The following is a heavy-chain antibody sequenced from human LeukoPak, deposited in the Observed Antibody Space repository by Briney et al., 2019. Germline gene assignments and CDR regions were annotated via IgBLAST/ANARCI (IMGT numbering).Heavy chain of an antibody. V-gene: IGHV1-46*01. J-gene: IGHJ4*02. CDR2: INPSGGST. Sequence: ASVKVSCKASGYTFTSYYMHWVRQAPGQGLEWMGIINPSGGSTSYAQKFQGRVTMTRDTSTSTVYMELSSLRSEDTAVYYCAREFKYDYVWGSYRSRPFDYWGQGTLVTVSS. CDR1: GYTFTSYY. CDR3: AREFKYDYVWGSYRSRPFDY. D-gene: IGHD3-16*02.